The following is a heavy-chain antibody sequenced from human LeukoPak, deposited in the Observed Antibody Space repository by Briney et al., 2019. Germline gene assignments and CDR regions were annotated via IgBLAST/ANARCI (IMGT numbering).Heavy chain of an antibody. J-gene: IGHJ2*01. Sequence: GGSLRLSCAASGFTFSSYWMHWVRQAPGKGLVWVPRINSDGSGTSYADSVKGRFTISRDNAKNTLYLQMNSLRAEDTAIYYCAKDRTVGASYWYFDLWGRGTLVTVSS. CDR1: GFTFSSYW. CDR2: INSDGSGT. D-gene: IGHD1-26*01. CDR3: AKDRTVGASYWYFDL. V-gene: IGHV3-74*01.